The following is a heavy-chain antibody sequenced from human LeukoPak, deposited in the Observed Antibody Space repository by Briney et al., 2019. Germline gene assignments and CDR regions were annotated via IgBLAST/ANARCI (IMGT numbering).Heavy chain of an antibody. CDR2: FYYSGST. J-gene: IGHJ4*02. CDR1: GGSISSSSYY. CDR3: AEGYGDQDY. D-gene: IGHD4-17*01. Sequence: SETLSLTCTVSGGSISSSSYYWGWIRQPPGKGLEWIGSFYYSGSTYYNPSLKSRVTISVDTSKNQFSLKLSSVTAADTAVYYCAEGYGDQDYWGQGTLVTVSS. V-gene: IGHV4-39*01.